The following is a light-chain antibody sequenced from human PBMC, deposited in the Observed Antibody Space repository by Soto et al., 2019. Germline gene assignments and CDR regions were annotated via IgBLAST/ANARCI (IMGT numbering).Light chain of an antibody. CDR1: SGHSSYA. V-gene: IGLV4-69*01. CDR2: LNSDGSH. CDR3: QTWGTDTVV. J-gene: IGLJ2*01. Sequence: QPVLTQSPSASASLGASVQLTCNLSSGHSSYAIAWHQQQPEKGPRYLMKLNSDGSHTKGDGIPDRFSGSNSGAERYLTISSLQSEDEADYYCQTWGTDTVVFGGGTKLTVL.